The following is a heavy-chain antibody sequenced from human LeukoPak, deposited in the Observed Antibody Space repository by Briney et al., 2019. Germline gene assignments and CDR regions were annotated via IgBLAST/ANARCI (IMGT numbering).Heavy chain of an antibody. D-gene: IGHD6-19*01. V-gene: IGHV3-48*01. CDR1: GFTFSSYG. Sequence: PGGSLRLSCAASGFTFSSYGMHWVRQAPGKGLEWVSYISSSSSTIYYADSVKGRFTISRDNAKNSLYLQMNSLRAEDTAVYYCASGSSGWYRVYSYYYYMDVWGKGTTVTVSS. CDR2: ISSSSSTI. CDR3: ASGSSGWYRVYSYYYYMDV. J-gene: IGHJ6*03.